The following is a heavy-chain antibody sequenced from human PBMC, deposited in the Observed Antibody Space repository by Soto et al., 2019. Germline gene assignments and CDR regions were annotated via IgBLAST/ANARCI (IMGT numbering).Heavy chain of an antibody. CDR3: ARGLFDFWSGYHEPLYGMDV. CDR2: MNPNSGNT. CDR1: GYTFTSYD. Sequence: GASVKVSCKASGYTFTSYDINWVRQATGQALEWMGWMNPNSGNTGYAQKFQGRVTMTRNTSISTAYMELSSLRSEDTAVYYCARGLFDFWSGYHEPLYGMDVWGQGTTVTVSS. V-gene: IGHV1-8*01. J-gene: IGHJ6*02. D-gene: IGHD3-3*01.